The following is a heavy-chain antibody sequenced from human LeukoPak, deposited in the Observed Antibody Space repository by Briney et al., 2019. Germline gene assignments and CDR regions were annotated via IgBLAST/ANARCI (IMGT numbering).Heavy chain of an antibody. CDR1: GFTVSSNY. Sequence: GGSLRLSCAASGFTVSSNYMSWVRQAPGKGLEWVSVIYSGGSTYYADSVKGRFTISRDNSKNTLYLQMNSLRAEDTAVYYCARDRYSGYDDYWGQGTLVTVSS. D-gene: IGHD5-12*01. CDR2: IYSGGST. V-gene: IGHV3-66*01. CDR3: ARDRYSGYDDY. J-gene: IGHJ4*02.